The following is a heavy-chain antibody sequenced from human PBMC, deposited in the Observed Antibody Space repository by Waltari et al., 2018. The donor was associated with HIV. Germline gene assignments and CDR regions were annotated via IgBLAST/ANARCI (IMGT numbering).Heavy chain of an antibody. CDR1: GGSIRSYY. Sequence: QVQLQESGPGLVKPSETLSLTCTVSGGSIRSYYWSWIRQPAGKGLEWIGRIYTSGSTNYNPSLKSRVTMSVDTSKNQFSLKLSSVTAADTAVYYCARADDYYDSSGSVAFDIWGQGTMVTVSS. CDR2: IYTSGST. V-gene: IGHV4-4*07. CDR3: ARADDYYDSSGSVAFDI. D-gene: IGHD3-22*01. J-gene: IGHJ3*02.